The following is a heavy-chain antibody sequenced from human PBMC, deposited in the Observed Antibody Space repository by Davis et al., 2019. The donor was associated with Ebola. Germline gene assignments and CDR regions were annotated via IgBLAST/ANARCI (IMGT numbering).Heavy chain of an antibody. CDR3: ASSLEYYYDSSGYYGAYYFDY. Sequence: SETLSLTCAVSGGSISSSNWWSWVRQPPGKGLEWIGEIYHSGSTNYNPSLKSRVTISVDKSKNQFSLKLSSVTAADTAVYYCASSLEYYYDSSGYYGAYYFDYWGQGTLVTVSS. CDR2: IYHSGST. V-gene: IGHV4-4*02. CDR1: GGSISSSNW. J-gene: IGHJ4*02. D-gene: IGHD3-22*01.